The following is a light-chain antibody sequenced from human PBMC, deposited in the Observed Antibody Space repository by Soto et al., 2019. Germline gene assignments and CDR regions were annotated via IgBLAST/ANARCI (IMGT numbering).Light chain of an antibody. J-gene: IGLJ3*02. CDR3: SSYTSSTTLV. Sequence: QSALTQPASVSGSPGQSITISCTGTSSDVGGYNYVSWYQQHPGKAPKLIIYDVSNRPSGVSNRFSGSKSANTASLTISGLQAEDEADYYCSSYTSSTTLVFGGGTQLTVL. CDR1: SSDVGGYNY. V-gene: IGLV2-14*03. CDR2: DVS.